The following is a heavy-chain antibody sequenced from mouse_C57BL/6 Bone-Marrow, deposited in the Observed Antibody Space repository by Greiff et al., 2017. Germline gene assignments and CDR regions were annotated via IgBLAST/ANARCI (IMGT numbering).Heavy chain of an antibody. J-gene: IGHJ4*01. V-gene: IGHV1-81*01. CDR1: GYTFTSYG. Sequence: VQLQQSGAELARPGASVKLSCKASGYTFTSYGISWVKQRTGQGLEWIGEIYPRSGNTYYNEKFKGKATLTADKPSSTAYMELRSLTSGDSAVYYGARGYYYGSSLTMDYWGQGTSVTVSS. CDR3: ARGYYYGSSLTMDY. D-gene: IGHD1-1*01. CDR2: IYPRSGNT.